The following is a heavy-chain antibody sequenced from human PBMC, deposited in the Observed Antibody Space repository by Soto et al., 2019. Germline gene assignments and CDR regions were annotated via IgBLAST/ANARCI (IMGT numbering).Heavy chain of an antibody. D-gene: IGHD6-13*01. CDR3: ARAVAAAGNAFDI. Sequence: GGSLRLSCAASGFTFSSYWMHWVRQAPGKGLVWVSRINSDGSSTSYADSVKGRFTISRDNAKNTLYLQMNSLRAEDTAVYYCARAVAAAGNAFDIWGQGTMVTVSS. J-gene: IGHJ3*02. V-gene: IGHV3-74*01. CDR1: GFTFSSYW. CDR2: INSDGSST.